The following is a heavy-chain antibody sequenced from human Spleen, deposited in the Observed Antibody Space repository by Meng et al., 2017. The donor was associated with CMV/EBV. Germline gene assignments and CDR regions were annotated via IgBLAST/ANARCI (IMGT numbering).Heavy chain of an antibody. CDR1: GFTFSSYG. V-gene: IGHV3-30*02. Sequence: GESLKISCAASGFTFSSYGMHWVRQAPGKGLEWVAFIRFDGNNKNYADSVKGRFTISRDNSKNTLYLQINSLRAEDTAVYYCAKDAMVTGIPGSYYGMDVWGQGTTVTVSS. CDR2: IRFDGNNK. CDR3: AKDAMVTGIPGSYYGMDV. J-gene: IGHJ6*02. D-gene: IGHD1-20*01.